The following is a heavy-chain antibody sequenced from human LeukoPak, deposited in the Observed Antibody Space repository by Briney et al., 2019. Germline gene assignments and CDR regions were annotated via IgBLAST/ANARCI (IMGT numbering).Heavy chain of an antibody. V-gene: IGHV3-74*01. CDR3: VRDGDDFNFDY. J-gene: IGHJ4*02. CDR1: GFTFRSYW. CDR2: VIRDGRFT. Sequence: GGSLRLSCAASGFTFRSYWMHWVRQAPGKGLEWFSRVIRDGRFTNYADSVKGRFTISRDNAKNTLYLQMSSLRAEDTAVYFCVRDGDDFNFDYWGQGSLVTVSS. D-gene: IGHD5-24*01.